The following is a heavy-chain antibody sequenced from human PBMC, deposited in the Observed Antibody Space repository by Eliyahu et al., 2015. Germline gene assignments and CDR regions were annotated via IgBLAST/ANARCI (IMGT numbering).Heavy chain of an antibody. D-gene: IGHD3-22*01. CDR1: GFXFSNYA. V-gene: IGHV3-23*01. Sequence: EVQLLESGGGLVQPGGSXRLSCAXSGFXFSNYAXSWVRQAPGEGVGWVSAISGSGGSTYYADSMKGRFTISRDNSKNTLYLQMNSLRAEDTAVYYCAKDRRLRGYDTSDKPGFDYWGQGTLVTVSS. CDR2: ISGSGGST. CDR3: AKDRRLRGYDTSDKPGFDY. J-gene: IGHJ4*02.